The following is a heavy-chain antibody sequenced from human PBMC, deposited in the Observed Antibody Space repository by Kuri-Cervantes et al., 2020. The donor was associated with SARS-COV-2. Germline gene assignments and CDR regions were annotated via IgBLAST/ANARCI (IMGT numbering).Heavy chain of an antibody. CDR2: ISGSGDNT. CDR3: AQDVSQLGRACRY. D-gene: IGHD6-6*01. V-gene: IGHV3-23*01. J-gene: IGHJ4*02. CDR1: GFSFSSYA. Sequence: GESLKISCAASGFSFSSYAMSWARQAPGKGLEWVSAISGSGDNTYYAASVKGRFTISRDNSQNTVYLQMNSLRGEDTALYYCAQDVSQLGRACRYWGQGTLVTVSS.